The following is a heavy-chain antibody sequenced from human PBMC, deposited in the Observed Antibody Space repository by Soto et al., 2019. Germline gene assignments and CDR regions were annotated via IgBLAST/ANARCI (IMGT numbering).Heavy chain of an antibody. CDR3: ARGSVVVVERNWFDP. CDR2: IIPIFGTA. J-gene: IGHJ5*02. V-gene: IGHV1-69*13. CDR1: GGTFSSYA. Sequence: EASVKVSCKASGGTFSSYAISWVRQAPGQGLEWMGGIIPIFGTANYAQKFQGRVTITADESTSTAYMELSSLRSEDTAVYYCARGSVVVVERNWFDPWGQGTLVTVSS. D-gene: IGHD2-15*01.